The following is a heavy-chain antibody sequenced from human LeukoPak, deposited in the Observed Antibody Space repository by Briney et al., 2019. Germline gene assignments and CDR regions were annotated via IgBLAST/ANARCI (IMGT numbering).Heavy chain of an antibody. CDR1: VFTFSIYA. Sequence: GGSLRLSCAASVFTFSIYAMSWVRQAPGKGLEWVLGISGSGGYTYYADSVKGRVTISRDNSKNTLYLQMNSLRAEDAAVYYCGKGGSSWSEIGYWGQGTVVTVSS. CDR2: ISGSGGYT. CDR3: GKGGSSWSEIGY. V-gene: IGHV3-23*01. D-gene: IGHD6-13*01. J-gene: IGHJ4*02.